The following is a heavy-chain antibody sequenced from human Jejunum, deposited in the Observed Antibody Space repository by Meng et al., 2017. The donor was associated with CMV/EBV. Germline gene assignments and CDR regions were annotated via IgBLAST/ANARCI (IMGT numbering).Heavy chain of an antibody. Sequence: TGSGGSIGSDCWHWIRRPPGKEVEWIGYIYYSGSTNYNPSLKSRVTISVDMSKNQFSLKLGSVTAADTAVYYCAREGVSYYYGMDVWGQGTTVTVSS. D-gene: IGHD3-10*01. CDR3: AREGVSYYYGMDV. V-gene: IGHV4-59*01. J-gene: IGHJ6*02. CDR1: GGSIGSDC. CDR2: IYYSGST.